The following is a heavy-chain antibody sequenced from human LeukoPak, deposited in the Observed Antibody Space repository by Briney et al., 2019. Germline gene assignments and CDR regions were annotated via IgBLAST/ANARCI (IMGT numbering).Heavy chain of an antibody. D-gene: IGHD2/OR15-2a*01. V-gene: IGHV4-31*03. Sequence: SQTLSLTCTVSGGSISSGGYYWSWIRQHPGKGLEWIGYIYYSGSTYYNPSLKSRVTISVDTSKNQFSLKLSSVTAADTAVYYCARDPNIGSGGTSFVYWGQGTLVTVSS. J-gene: IGHJ4*02. CDR3: ARDPNIGSGGTSFVY. CDR2: IYYSGST. CDR1: GGSISSGGYY.